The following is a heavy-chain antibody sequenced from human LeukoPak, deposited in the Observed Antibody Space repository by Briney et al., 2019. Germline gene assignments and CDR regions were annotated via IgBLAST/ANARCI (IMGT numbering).Heavy chain of an antibody. J-gene: IGHJ4*02. CDR2: INHSGST. CDR1: GGSFSGYH. V-gene: IGHV4-34*01. CDR3: ASEALGYCSGGSCYGY. D-gene: IGHD2-15*01. Sequence: SETLSLTCAVYGGSFSGYHWSWIRQPPGKGLEWIGEINHSGSTNYNPSLKSRVTISVDTSKNQFSLKLSSVTAADTAVYYCASEALGYCSGGSCYGYWGQGTLVTVSS.